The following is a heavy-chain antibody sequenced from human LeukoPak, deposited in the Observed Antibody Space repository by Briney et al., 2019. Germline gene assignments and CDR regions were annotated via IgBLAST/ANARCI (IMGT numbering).Heavy chain of an antibody. J-gene: IGHJ4*02. V-gene: IGHV3-21*01. D-gene: IGHD3-9*01. CDR1: GFIFSSYS. Sequence: GGSLRLSCAASGFIFSSYSMNWVRQAPGKGLEWVSSISSSTNYIYYADSVKGRFTISRDNAKNSLYLQMNSLRAEDTAVYYCARGIDILTGYFDYWGQGTLVTVSS. CDR3: ARGIDILTGYFDY. CDR2: ISSSTNYI.